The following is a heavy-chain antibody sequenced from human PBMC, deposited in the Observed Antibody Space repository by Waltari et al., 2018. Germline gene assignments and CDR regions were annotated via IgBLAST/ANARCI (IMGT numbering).Heavy chain of an antibody. J-gene: IGHJ4*02. CDR1: GFTFGCCA. V-gene: IGHV3-73*02. D-gene: IGHD7-27*01. CDR2: IKSKANGFAT. CDR3: TRPGYWGSEDY. Sequence: EVQLMVSGGGLVHRWGPLQRACGVSGFTFGCCATHWVRPASGKGRGWFVRIKSKANGFATAYAASVKGRFTIARDDSKNSAYLQMNSLKSEVAAVYYCTRPGYWGSEDYWGQGTLVTVSS.